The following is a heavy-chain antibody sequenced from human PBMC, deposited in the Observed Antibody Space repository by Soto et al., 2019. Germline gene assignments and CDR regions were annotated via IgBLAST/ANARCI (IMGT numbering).Heavy chain of an antibody. CDR3: ARVMPAYGMDV. Sequence: QVQLQESGPGLVKPSGTLSLTCTVSGDSISGTYWWSWVRQPPGKGLEWIGEISHSGSTTYNPSLTSQVIMSVDKSKNQFSLKVISVTAAGTAVYYCARVMPAYGMDVWGQGTTVTVS. V-gene: IGHV4-4*02. J-gene: IGHJ6*02. CDR1: GDSISGTYW. D-gene: IGHD2-2*01. CDR2: ISHSGST.